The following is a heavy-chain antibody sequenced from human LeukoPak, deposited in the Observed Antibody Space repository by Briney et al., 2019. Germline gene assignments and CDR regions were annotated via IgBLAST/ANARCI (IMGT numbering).Heavy chain of an antibody. J-gene: IGHJ6*03. V-gene: IGHV4-34*01. D-gene: IGHD2-2*01. CDR2: INHSGST. CDR3: AREGIVVVPAARFYYMDV. CDR1: GGSFSGYY. Sequence: SETLSLTCAVYGGSFSGYYWSWIRQPPGKGLEWIGEINHSGSTNYNPSLKSRVTISVDTSKNQFSLKLSSVTAADTAVYYCAREGIVVVPAARFYYMDVWGKGTTVTVSS.